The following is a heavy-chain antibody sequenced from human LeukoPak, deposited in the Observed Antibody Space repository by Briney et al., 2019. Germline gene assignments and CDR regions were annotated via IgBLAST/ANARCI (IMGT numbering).Heavy chain of an antibody. J-gene: IGHJ6*02. D-gene: IGHD5-18*01. CDR1: GYSFTSYW. CDR3: ARQQLWSYYYYGMDV. Sequence: GESLKISCKGSGYSFTSYWIGWVRQMPGKGLEWMGIIYPGDSDTRYSPSFQGQVTISADNSISTAYLQWSSLKASDTAMYYCARQQLWSYYYYGMDVWGQGTTVTVSS. CDR2: IYPGDSDT. V-gene: IGHV5-51*01.